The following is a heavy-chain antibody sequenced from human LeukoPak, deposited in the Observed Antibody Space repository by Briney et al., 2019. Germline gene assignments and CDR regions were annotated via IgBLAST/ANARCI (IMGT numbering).Heavy chain of an antibody. Sequence: SQTLSLTCTVSGGSISNGDYYWSWIRQPPGKGLEWIGYIYHSGSTYYNPSLKSRVTMSVDRSNNQFSLKLSSVTAADTAVYYCARGRDFWSGWGQGTLVTVSS. D-gene: IGHD3-3*01. CDR3: ARGRDFWSG. J-gene: IGHJ4*02. CDR1: GGSISNGDYY. V-gene: IGHV4-30-2*01. CDR2: IYHSGST.